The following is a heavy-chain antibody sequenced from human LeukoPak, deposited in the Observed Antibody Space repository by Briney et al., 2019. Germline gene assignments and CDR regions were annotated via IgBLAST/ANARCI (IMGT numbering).Heavy chain of an antibody. V-gene: IGHV4-38-2*02. D-gene: IGHD3-22*01. CDR3: ASPEGKYYYDSSGSYWYFDL. Sequence: SETLPLTCTVSGYSISSGYYWGWIRQPPGKGLEWIGSIYHSGSTYYNPSLKSRVTISVDTSKNQFSLKLSSVTAADTAVYYCASPEGKYYYDSSGSYWYFDLWGRGTLVTVSS. CDR1: GYSISSGYY. CDR2: IYHSGST. J-gene: IGHJ2*01.